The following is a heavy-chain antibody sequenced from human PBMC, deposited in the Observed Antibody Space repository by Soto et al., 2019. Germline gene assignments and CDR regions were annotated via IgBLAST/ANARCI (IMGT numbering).Heavy chain of an antibody. Sequence: PGGSLRLSCAASGFSFSSYGMHWVRQAPGKGLEWVAMISYDGTDEYYADSVKGRFTISRDNSKNTLYLQMNSLRAEDTAVYYCARDFVVAATRYYYYGMDVWGRGTTVTVSS. D-gene: IGHD2-15*01. J-gene: IGHJ6*02. CDR3: ARDFVVAATRYYYYGMDV. CDR1: GFSFSSYG. CDR2: ISYDGTDE. V-gene: IGHV3-30*03.